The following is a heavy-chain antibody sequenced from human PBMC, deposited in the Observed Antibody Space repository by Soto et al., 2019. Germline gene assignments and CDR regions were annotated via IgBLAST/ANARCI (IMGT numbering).Heavy chain of an antibody. Sequence: GGSLRLSCAASGFSFSNAWMSWVRQAPGKGLEWVGRIKSKTDGGTTDYAAPVKGRFTISKDDSKNTLYLQMNSLKTEDTAVYYCTTASSYDFWSGIYESYYYMDVWGKGTTVTVSS. CDR3: TTASSYDFWSGIYESYYYMDV. CDR1: GFSFSNAW. V-gene: IGHV3-15*01. J-gene: IGHJ6*03. CDR2: IKSKTDGGTT. D-gene: IGHD3-3*01.